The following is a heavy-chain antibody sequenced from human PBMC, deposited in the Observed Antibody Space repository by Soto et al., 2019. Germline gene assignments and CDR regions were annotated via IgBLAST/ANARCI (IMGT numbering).Heavy chain of an antibody. J-gene: IGHJ4*02. D-gene: IGHD3-3*02. CDR3: ARDESAGSSIRY. CDR2: ISNGGNYI. CDR1: GSPFSTYG. Sequence: EVQVVESGGGLVKPGGSLRLSCTASGSPFSTYGMNWVRQAPGKGLEWVSSISNGGNYIYYADSVQSRFTISRDNAKNSLYLQMKSLRAEDTAVYFCARDESAGSSIRYWGQGTLVTVSS. V-gene: IGHV3-21*01.